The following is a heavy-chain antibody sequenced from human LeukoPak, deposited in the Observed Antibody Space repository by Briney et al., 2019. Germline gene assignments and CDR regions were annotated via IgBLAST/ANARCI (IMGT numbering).Heavy chain of an antibody. CDR1: GGSISSSNW. J-gene: IGHJ4*02. Sequence: SGTLSLTCAVSGGSISSSNWWSWVRQPPGKGLEWIGEIFHTGSTSYNPSLKSRVTVSLDGSKQQFSLNLASVTAADTAVYYCTRGGTHSQFDYWGQGTPVTVSS. V-gene: IGHV4-4*02. CDR2: IFHTGST. CDR3: TRGGTHSQFDY. D-gene: IGHD3-16*01.